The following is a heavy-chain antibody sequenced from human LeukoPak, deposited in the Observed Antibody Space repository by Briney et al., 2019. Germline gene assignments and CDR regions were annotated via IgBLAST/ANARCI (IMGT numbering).Heavy chain of an antibody. J-gene: IGHJ4*02. Sequence: GASVKVSCKASGGTFSSYAISWVRQDPGQGLEWMGGIIPIFGTANYAQKFQGRVTITTDESTSTAYMELSSLRSEDTAVYYCARDALLLWFGELSPFDYWGQGTLVTVSS. CDR3: ARDALLLWFGELSPFDY. CDR1: GGTFSSYA. CDR2: IIPIFGTA. V-gene: IGHV1-69*05. D-gene: IGHD3-10*01.